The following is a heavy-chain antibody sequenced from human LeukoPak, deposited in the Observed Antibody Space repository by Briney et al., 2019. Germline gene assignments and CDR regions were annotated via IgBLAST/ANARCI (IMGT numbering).Heavy chain of an antibody. CDR1: GFTFSTYS. D-gene: IGHD3-10*01. V-gene: IGHV3-21*01. CDR2: IDSSNSYI. Sequence: PGGSLRLSCAASGFTFSTYSMTWVRQAPGKGLEWVSSIDSSNSYIYYADSVEGRFTISRDNAKNSLYLQMNSLRDEDTAVYYCARINMVRGVISPPDHWGQGTLVTVSS. J-gene: IGHJ4*02. CDR3: ARINMVRGVISPPDH.